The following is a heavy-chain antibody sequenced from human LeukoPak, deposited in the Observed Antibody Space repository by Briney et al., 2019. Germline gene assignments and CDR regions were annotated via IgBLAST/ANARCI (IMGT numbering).Heavy chain of an antibody. CDR3: AKDPRKKDILTGFYKGNRGDSWFDP. V-gene: IGHV1-69*06. J-gene: IGHJ5*02. CDR1: GGTFSSYA. Sequence: ASVKVSCKASGGTFSSYAISWVRQAPGQGLEWMGGIIPIFGTANYAQKFQGRVTITADKSTSTAYMELGSLRPEDTAVYYCAKDPRKKDILTGFYKGNRGDSWFDPWGQGTLVTVSS. CDR2: IIPIFGTA. D-gene: IGHD3-9*01.